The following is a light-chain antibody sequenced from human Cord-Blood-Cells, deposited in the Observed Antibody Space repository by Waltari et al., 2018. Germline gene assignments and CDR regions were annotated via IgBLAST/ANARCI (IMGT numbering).Light chain of an antibody. CDR3: SSYTSSSTRV. V-gene: IGLV2-14*01. CDR2: DVS. J-gene: IGLJ3*02. CDR1: SSEVGGYNY. Sequence: QSALTQPASVSGSPGQSITISCTGTSSEVGGYNYVSWYQQHPGKAPKLMIYDVSNRPSGVSNRFSGSKSGNTASLTISGIQAEDEADYYCSSYTSSSTRVFGGGTKLTVL.